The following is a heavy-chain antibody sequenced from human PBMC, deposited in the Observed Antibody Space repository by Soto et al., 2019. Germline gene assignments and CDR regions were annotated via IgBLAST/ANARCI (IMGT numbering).Heavy chain of an antibody. CDR1: GFSFSNYS. CDR3: AKEYSTSFDY. J-gene: IGHJ4*02. D-gene: IGHD6-6*01. CDR2: ISAGGSNT. V-gene: IGHV3-23*01. Sequence: PGGSLRLSCAASGFSFSNYSMNWVRQAPGKGLEWVSAISAGGSNTNYADSGKGRFTLSSDNSKNTLYLQMNGLRADETAVYYCAKEYSTSFDYWGQGTPVTVSS.